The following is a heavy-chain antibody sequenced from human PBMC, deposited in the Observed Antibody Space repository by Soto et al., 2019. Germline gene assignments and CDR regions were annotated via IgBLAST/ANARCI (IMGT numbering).Heavy chain of an antibody. CDR3: ARMASSGTLNWFDP. V-gene: IGHV1-8*02. CDR2: MNPGSGKT. J-gene: IGHJ5*02. CDR1: GYTFINYD. Sequence: ASVKVSCKASGYTFINYDISWVLQATGQGLEWMGWMNPGSGKTGYANKFQGRVTMTRDASTSTAHLELSSLTSEDTAVYYCARMASSGTLNWFDPWGQGTLVTVSS.